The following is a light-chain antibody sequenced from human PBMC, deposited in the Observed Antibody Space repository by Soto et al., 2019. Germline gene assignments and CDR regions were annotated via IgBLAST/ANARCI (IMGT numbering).Light chain of an antibody. Sequence: DIQMTQSPSSLSASVGDRVTITCQASQDISNYLNWYQQKPGQAPKLLIYDASNLETGAPSRFSGSVSGTDFTVTISGLQPEDTATYYCQQYESPLLTFGGGTKVEIK. CDR3: QQYESPLLT. CDR1: QDISNY. V-gene: IGKV1-33*01. J-gene: IGKJ4*01. CDR2: DAS.